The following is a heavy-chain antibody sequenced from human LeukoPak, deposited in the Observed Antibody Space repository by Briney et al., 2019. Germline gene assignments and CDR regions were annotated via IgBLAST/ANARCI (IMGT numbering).Heavy chain of an antibody. V-gene: IGHV3-30*01. CDR2: ISYDGSNK. J-gene: IGHJ6*03. CDR3: ARDFHYYYMDG. Sequence: GRSLTLSCAASGFTFSSYAMHWVRQAPGKGLEWVAVISYDGSNKYYADSVKGRFTISRDNSKNTLYLQMNSLRAEDTAVYYCARDFHYYYMDGWGKETTVTVSS. CDR1: GFTFSSYA.